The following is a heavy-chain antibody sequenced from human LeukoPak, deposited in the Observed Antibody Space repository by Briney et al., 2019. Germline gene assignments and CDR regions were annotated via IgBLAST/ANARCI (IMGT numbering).Heavy chain of an antibody. CDR2: ISGSGGST. CDR3: ATLGNWYFDY. V-gene: IGHV3-23*01. Sequence: PGGSLRLSCAASGFTFDDYGMSWVRQAPGKGLEWVSAISGSGGSTYYADSVKGRLTISRDNSKNTLYLQMNSLRAEDTAVYYCATLGNWYFDYWGQGTLVTVSS. J-gene: IGHJ4*02. CDR1: GFTFDDYG. D-gene: IGHD1-26*01.